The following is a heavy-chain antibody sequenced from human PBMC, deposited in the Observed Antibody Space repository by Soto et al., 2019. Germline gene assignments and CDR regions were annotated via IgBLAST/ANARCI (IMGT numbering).Heavy chain of an antibody. D-gene: IGHD3-22*01. CDR2: MNPNSGNT. J-gene: IGHJ4*02. V-gene: IGHV1-8*01. CDR3: ARAPPYYYDSSGYSLLTTVSGVFDY. CDR1: GYTFTSYD. Sequence: GASVKVSCKASGYTFTSYDINWVRQATGQGLEWMGWMNPNSGNTGYAQKFQGRVTMTRNTSISTAYMELSSLRSEDTAVYYCARAPPYYYDSSGYSLLTTVSGVFDYWGQGTMVTVYS.